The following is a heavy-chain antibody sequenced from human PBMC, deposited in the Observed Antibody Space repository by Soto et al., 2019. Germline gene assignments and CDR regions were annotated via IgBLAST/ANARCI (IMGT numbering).Heavy chain of an antibody. D-gene: IGHD6-19*01. CDR3: ARSGGWYYYYYGMDV. Sequence: PSETLSLTCAVYGGSFSGYYWSWIRQPPGKGLEWIGEINHSGSTNYNPSLKSRVTISVDTSKNQFSLKLSSVTAADTAVYYCARSGGWYYYYYGMDVWGQGTTVTVSS. J-gene: IGHJ6*02. CDR2: INHSGST. CDR1: GGSFSGYY. V-gene: IGHV4-34*01.